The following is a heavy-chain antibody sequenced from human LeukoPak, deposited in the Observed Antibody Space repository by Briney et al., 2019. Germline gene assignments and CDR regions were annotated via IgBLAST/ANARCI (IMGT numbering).Heavy chain of an antibody. CDR2: IYYSGST. D-gene: IGHD1-7*01. CDR3: ARRWNYYFDY. J-gene: IGHJ4*02. Sequence: SETLSLTCTVSGGSISSYYWSWIRQPPGKGLEWIGYIYYSGSTDYNPSLKSRVTISVDTSKNQFSLKLSSVTAADTAVYYCARRWNYYFDYWGQGTLDTVSS. CDR1: GGSISSYY. V-gene: IGHV4-59*08.